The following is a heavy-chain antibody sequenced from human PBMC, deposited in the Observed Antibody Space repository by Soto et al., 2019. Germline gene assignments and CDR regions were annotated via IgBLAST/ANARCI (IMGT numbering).Heavy chain of an antibody. CDR1: GFTYSSYW. Sequence: PGGSLRLSLAASGFTYSSYWMSWVRQAPGKGLEWVSNINQDGSEKYYVDSVKVRFTISIDNSNNSLYLQMNSLIAEDTAVYYCATSRRQQLVPYYFYGMDXVGQVAMVTAS. CDR3: ATSRRQQLVPYYFYGMDX. CDR2: INQDGSEK. D-gene: IGHD6-13*01. V-gene: IGHV3-7*01. J-gene: IGHJ6*02.